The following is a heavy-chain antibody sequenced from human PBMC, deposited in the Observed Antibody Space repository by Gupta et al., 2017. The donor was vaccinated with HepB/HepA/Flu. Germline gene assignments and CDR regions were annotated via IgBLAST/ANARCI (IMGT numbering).Heavy chain of an antibody. CDR2: ISYDGSNK. Sequence: QVQQVASGRGVVQPGRSLRLSCAASGSTFSSYGMHWVRQAPGKGLEWVAVISYDGSNKYYADSVKGRFTISRDNSKNTLYLQMNSLKAEDTAVYYCAKDQDSSGLFDYWGQGTLVTVSS. CDR1: GSTFSSYG. CDR3: AKDQDSSGLFDY. V-gene: IGHV3-30*18. J-gene: IGHJ4*02. D-gene: IGHD3-22*01.